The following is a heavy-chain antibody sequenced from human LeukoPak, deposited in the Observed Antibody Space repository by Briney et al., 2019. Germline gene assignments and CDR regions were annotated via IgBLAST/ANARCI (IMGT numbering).Heavy chain of an antibody. CDR3: ARDYYDFWSGSGRNGNDYYYYYYMDV. Sequence: SVKVSCEASGGTFSSYAISWVRQAPGQGREWMGGIIPIFGTANYAQKFQGRVTITADESTSTAYMELSSLRSEDTAVYYCARDYYDFWSGSGRNGNDYYYYYYMDVWGKGTTVTVSS. CDR1: GGTFSSYA. D-gene: IGHD3-3*01. CDR2: IIPIFGTA. J-gene: IGHJ6*03. V-gene: IGHV1-69*01.